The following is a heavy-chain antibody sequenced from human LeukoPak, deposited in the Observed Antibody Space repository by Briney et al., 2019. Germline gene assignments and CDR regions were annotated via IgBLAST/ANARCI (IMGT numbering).Heavy chain of an antibody. Sequence: GGSPRLSCAASGFTFSIYEMNWVRQAPGKGLEWVSYISSSGSSIYYADSVKGRFTISRDNARNSLYLQMSSLRAEDTAVYYCAKVSYGVAGTGVDYWGQGTLVTVSS. D-gene: IGHD6-19*01. CDR1: GFTFSIYE. CDR2: ISSSGSSI. V-gene: IGHV3-48*03. CDR3: AKVSYGVAGTGVDY. J-gene: IGHJ4*02.